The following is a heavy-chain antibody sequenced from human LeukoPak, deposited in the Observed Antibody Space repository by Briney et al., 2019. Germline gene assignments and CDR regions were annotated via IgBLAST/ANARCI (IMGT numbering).Heavy chain of an antibody. D-gene: IGHD6-19*01. V-gene: IGHV3-21*01. CDR1: GFTFSSYS. J-gene: IGHJ5*02. CDR3: ARDRSVAGDNWFDP. CDR2: ISSSSSYI. Sequence: GGSLRLSCAASGFTFSSYSMNWVRQAPGKGLEWVSSISSSSSYIYYADSVKGRFTISRDNAKNSLYLQLNSLGAEDTAVYYCARDRSVAGDNWFDPWGQGTLVTVSS.